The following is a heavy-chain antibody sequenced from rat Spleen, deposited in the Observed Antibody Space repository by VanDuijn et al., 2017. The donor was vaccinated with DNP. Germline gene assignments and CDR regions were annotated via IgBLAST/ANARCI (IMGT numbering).Heavy chain of an antibody. V-gene: IGHV5-7*01. Sequence: EVQLVESGGGLVQPGRSLKLSCVTSGSTFSDFNMVWVRQAPKKGLEWVATISYDGSRTNYRESVKGRFTISRDNAKSTLYLQMDRLRSEDTATYYCARPDYWGQGVMVTVSS. CDR1: GSTFSDFN. CDR2: ISYDGSRT. CDR3: ARPDY. J-gene: IGHJ2*01.